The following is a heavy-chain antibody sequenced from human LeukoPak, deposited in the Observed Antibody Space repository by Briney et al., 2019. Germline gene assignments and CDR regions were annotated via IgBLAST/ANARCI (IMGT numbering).Heavy chain of an antibody. J-gene: IGHJ4*02. CDR3: ARGGGFYGTGTTHFDY. V-gene: IGHV4-30-2*01. D-gene: IGHD4-17*01. CDR1: GGSISSGDYY. CDR2: IFHNGNT. Sequence: SETLSLTCTVSGGSISSGDYYWSWIRQPPGKGLEWIGYIFHNGNTHYNPSLKSRVTLSIDKSKNQFSLKLSSVTAADTALYFCARGGGFYGTGTTHFDYWGQGTLVIVSS.